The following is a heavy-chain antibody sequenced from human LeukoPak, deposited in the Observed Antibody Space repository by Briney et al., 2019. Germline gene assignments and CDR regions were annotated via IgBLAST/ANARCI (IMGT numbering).Heavy chain of an antibody. J-gene: IGHJ1*01. Sequence: KPGGSLRLSCAASGFTFSSYSMNWVRQAPGKGLEWVSSISSSSSYIYYADSVKGRFTISRDNAKNSLYLQMNSLRAEDTAAYYCARDWPTIAAAGTIPEYFQHWGQGTLVTVSS. V-gene: IGHV3-21*01. CDR3: ARDWPTIAAAGTIPEYFQH. CDR1: GFTFSSYS. CDR2: ISSSSSYI. D-gene: IGHD6-13*01.